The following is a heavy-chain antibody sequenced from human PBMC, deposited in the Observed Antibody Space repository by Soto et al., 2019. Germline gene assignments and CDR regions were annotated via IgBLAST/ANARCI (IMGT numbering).Heavy chain of an antibody. CDR1: GFTFSSYS. CDR3: ARGPTVVTPFDY. V-gene: IGHV3-21*01. Sequence: EVQLVESGGGLVKPGGSLRLSCAASGFTFSSYSMNWVRQAPGKGLEWVSSISSSSSYIYYADSVKGRFTIPRDNAKNSLYLQMNSLRAEDTAVYYCARGPTVVTPFDYWGQGTLVTVSS. D-gene: IGHD4-17*01. CDR2: ISSSSSYI. J-gene: IGHJ4*02.